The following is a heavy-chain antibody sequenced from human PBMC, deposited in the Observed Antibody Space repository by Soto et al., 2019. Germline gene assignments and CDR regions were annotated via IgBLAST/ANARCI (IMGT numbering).Heavy chain of an antibody. D-gene: IGHD3-3*01. CDR1: GFSFSGYL. Sequence: GGSLRLSCAASGFSFSGYLMNWVRQAPGKGLEWVANIKQDGSQKYYVDSVKGRFTISRDNAKNSLYLQMNSLRAEDTAIYYCARSNYDFWSGGSLDIWGQGTMVTVSS. CDR3: ARSNYDFWSGGSLDI. J-gene: IGHJ3*02. CDR2: IKQDGSQK. V-gene: IGHV3-7*03.